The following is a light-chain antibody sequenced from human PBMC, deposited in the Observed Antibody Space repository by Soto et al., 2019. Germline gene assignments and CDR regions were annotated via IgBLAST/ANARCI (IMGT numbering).Light chain of an antibody. Sequence: DIVMTQSPDSLAVSLGERATINCKSSQSVLYSSNNKNYLAWYQQTPGQPPKLLIYWASTRESGVPDRFSGSGSGTDFTLTISSLQAEDVAVYYCQQYYNTPLTFGGGTKVDI. CDR2: WAS. CDR3: QQYYNTPLT. V-gene: IGKV4-1*01. CDR1: QSVLYSSNNKNY. J-gene: IGKJ4*01.